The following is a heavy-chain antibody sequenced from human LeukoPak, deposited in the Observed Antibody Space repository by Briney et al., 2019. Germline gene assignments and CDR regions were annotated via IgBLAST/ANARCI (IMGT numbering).Heavy chain of an antibody. D-gene: IGHD3-22*01. J-gene: IGHJ4*02. CDR3: VRSAFHAGSGNYYDY. CDR1: GFTLSNHW. Sequence: GGSLRLSCAASGFTLSNHWMHWVRQVPGKGLVWVSRISGDEIWTSYADSVKGRFIISRDNAKDTLYLQMNSLRVEDTAVYYCVRSAFHAGSGNYYDYWGQGTLVTVSS. CDR2: ISGDEIWT. V-gene: IGHV3-74*01.